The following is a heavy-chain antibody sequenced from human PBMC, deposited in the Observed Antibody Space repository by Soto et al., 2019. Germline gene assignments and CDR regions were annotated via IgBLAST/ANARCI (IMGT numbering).Heavy chain of an antibody. CDR3: AKAPLRLGFSYYYYGMDV. J-gene: IGHJ6*02. CDR1: GFTFSVYA. D-gene: IGHD2-21*01. V-gene: IGHV3-23*01. CDR2: ISESGGSA. Sequence: EVQLLESGGGLVQPGGSLRLSCAASGFTFSVYAMSWVRQVPGKGLEWVSTISESGGSAYYADSVKGRFTISRDNSKNTLYLQMNSLRAEDTAVYYCAKAPLRLGFSYYYYGMDVWGQGTTVTVSS.